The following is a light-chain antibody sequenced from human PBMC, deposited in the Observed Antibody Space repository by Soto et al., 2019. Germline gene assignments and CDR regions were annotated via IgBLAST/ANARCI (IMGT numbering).Light chain of an antibody. CDR1: SSDVGGYNY. CDR3: SSYTSSSTLV. J-gene: IGLJ1*01. Sequence: QYALTQPASVSGSPGQSITISCTGTSSDVGGYNYVSWYQQHPGKAPKLMIYEVSNRPSGVSNHFSGSKSGNTASLTISGLQAEDEADYYCSSYTSSSTLVFGTGTKVTVL. V-gene: IGLV2-14*01. CDR2: EVS.